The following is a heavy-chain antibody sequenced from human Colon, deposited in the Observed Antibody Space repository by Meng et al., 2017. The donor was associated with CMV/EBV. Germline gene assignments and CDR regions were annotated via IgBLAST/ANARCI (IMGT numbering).Heavy chain of an antibody. CDR1: GFSITAHG. Sequence: GESLKISCKASGFSITAHGIHWVRQAPGKGLDWVPFIRYDATNEYYAGSLRSRFTISRDNSKNTLYLQMNSLRAEDTAVYYCAKDIEYCSSTSCPTDYYYYYGMDVWGQGTTVTVSS. V-gene: IGHV3-30*02. CDR2: IRYDATNE. CDR3: AKDIEYCSSTSCPTDYYYYYGMDV. D-gene: IGHD2-2*01. J-gene: IGHJ6*02.